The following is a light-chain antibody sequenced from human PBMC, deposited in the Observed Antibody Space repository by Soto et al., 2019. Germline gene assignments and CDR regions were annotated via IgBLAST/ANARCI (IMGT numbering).Light chain of an antibody. CDR1: QSLSSGY. Sequence: IVLTQSPGTLSLSPGERVTLSCRASQSLSSGYLAWYQQKFGQAPRLLIYDASRRATGIPDRFSGSGSGTDFTLTISRLEPEDFAVYYCQQHGSSPITFGQGTRLEIK. CDR3: QQHGSSPIT. CDR2: DAS. J-gene: IGKJ5*01. V-gene: IGKV3-20*01.